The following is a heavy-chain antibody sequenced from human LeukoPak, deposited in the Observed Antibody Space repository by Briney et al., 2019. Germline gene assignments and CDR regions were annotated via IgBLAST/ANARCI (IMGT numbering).Heavy chain of an antibody. CDR1: GASISSSNYY. Sequence: PSETLSLTCAVSGASISSSNYYWGWVRQSPGKGLEWIGNIYSSGNTYCNASLKSRVTMYIDTSKNQFSLKLSSVTAADTAMYYCAKSNGYGLIDYWGQGTLVTVSS. J-gene: IGHJ4*02. CDR3: AKSNGYGLIDY. CDR2: IYSSGNT. D-gene: IGHD5-12*01. V-gene: IGHV4-39*01.